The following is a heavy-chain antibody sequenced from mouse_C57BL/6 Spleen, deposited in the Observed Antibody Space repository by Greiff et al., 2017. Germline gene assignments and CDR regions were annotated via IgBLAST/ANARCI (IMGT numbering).Heavy chain of an antibody. V-gene: IGHV1-59*01. CDR1: GYTFTSYW. J-gene: IGHJ2*01. Sequence: QVQLQQPGAELVRPGTSVKLSCKASGYTFTSYWMHWVKQRPGQGLEWIGVIDPSASYTNYNQKFKGKATLTVDTSSSTAYMQLSSLTSEDSAVYDCARASMVTTEYYFDYWGQGTTLTVSS. CDR3: ARASMVTTEYYFDY. CDR2: IDPSASYT. D-gene: IGHD2-2*01.